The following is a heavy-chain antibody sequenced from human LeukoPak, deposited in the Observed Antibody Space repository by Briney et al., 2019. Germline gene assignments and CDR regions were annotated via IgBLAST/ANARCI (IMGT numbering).Heavy chain of an antibody. V-gene: IGHV4-39*01. CDR2: IYCTGTT. CDR3: ARGMRTFDY. Sequence: SETLSLTCTVSGDSISSSTYYWGWIRQPPGKGLEWIGSIYCTGTTYYNPSFKSRVTISVDTSKNQFSLKLSSATAADTAVYYCARGMRTFDYWGQGTLVTVSS. CDR1: GDSISSSTYY. J-gene: IGHJ4*02.